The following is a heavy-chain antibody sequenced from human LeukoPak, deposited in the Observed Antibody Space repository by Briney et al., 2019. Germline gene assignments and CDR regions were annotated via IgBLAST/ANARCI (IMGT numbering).Heavy chain of an antibody. D-gene: IGHD2-2*01. V-gene: IGHV1-69*01. CDR2: IIPIFGTA. J-gene: IGHJ4*02. Sequence: SVKVSCKASGGTFSSYAISWVRQAPGQGLEWMGGIIPIFGTANYTQKFQGRVTITADESTSTAYMELSSLRSEDTAVYYCARDPYCSSTSCYGPFDYWGQGTLVTVSS. CDR3: ARDPYCSSTSCYGPFDY. CDR1: GGTFSSYA.